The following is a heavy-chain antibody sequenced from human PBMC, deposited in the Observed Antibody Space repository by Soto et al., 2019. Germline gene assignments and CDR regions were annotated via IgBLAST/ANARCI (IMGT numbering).Heavy chain of an antibody. D-gene: IGHD2-21*01. Sequence: EVQLLESGGGLVQPGGSLRLSCAASGFTFSSYAMSWVRQAPGKGLEWVSAISVSGGSTYYADSVKGRFTISRDNSKNTLYLQMNSLRAEDTAVYYCAKDVVGFPSEGIVYWGQGTLVTVSS. CDR2: ISVSGGST. V-gene: IGHV3-23*01. CDR1: GFTFSSYA. CDR3: AKDVVGFPSEGIVY. J-gene: IGHJ4*02.